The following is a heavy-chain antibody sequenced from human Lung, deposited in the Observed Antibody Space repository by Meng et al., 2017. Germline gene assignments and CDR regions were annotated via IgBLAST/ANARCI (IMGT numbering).Heavy chain of an antibody. CDR2: IYNSGST. V-gene: IGHV4-30-4*01. J-gene: IGHJ2*01. CDR3: ARGQKGYFDL. CDR1: GGSISSSNYY. Sequence: QSQRQETGPARVTPSQTRSLTCNVSGGSISSSNYYWSWIRQPPGKGLEWSGHIYNSGSTYYNPSLKSRITISVDTSKNQFSLKLSSVTAADTAVYYCARGQKGYFDLWGRGTLVTVSS.